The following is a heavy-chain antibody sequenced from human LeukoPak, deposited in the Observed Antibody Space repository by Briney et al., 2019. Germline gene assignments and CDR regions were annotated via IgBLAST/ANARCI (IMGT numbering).Heavy chain of an antibody. V-gene: IGHV3-53*01. J-gene: IGHJ4*02. CDR1: GFTVSESY. CDR3: ARDEYYYTSGLDY. CDR2: IYRDGRT. D-gene: IGHD3-3*01. Sequence: GGSLRLSCVVTGFTVSESYMTWVRQAPGKGLEWVSVIYRDGRTDYADSVKGRFITSRDKAKNTMFLQMNRLRAEDTAVYYCARDEYYYTSGLDYWGQGTLVTVAS.